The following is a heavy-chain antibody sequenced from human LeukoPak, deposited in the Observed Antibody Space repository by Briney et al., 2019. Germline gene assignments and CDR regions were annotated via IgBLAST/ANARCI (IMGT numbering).Heavy chain of an antibody. J-gene: IGHJ4*02. CDR1: GFTVSSNY. V-gene: IGHV3-66*01. D-gene: IGHD2-15*01. CDR3: ARDGVVAATKSDY. CDR2: IYSGGST. Sequence: GGSLRLSCAASGFTVSSNYMSWVRQAPGKGLEWVSVIYSGGSTYYADSVKGRFTISRDNSKNTLYLQMNSLRAEDTAVYYCARDGVVAATKSDYWGRGTLVTVSS.